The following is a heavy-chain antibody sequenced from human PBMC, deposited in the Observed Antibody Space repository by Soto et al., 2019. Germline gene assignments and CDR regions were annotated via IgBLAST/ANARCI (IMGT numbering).Heavy chain of an antibody. CDR2: IYHSGST. J-gene: IGHJ4*02. Sequence: SETLSLTCAVSGGSISSGGYSWSWIRQPPGKGLEWIGYIYHSGSTYYNPSLKSRVTISVDRSKNQFSLKLSSVTAADTAVYYCARAGGGYYYGSGNFDYWGQGTLVTVS. CDR3: ARAGGGYYYGSGNFDY. CDR1: GGSISSGGYS. V-gene: IGHV4-30-2*01. D-gene: IGHD3-10*01.